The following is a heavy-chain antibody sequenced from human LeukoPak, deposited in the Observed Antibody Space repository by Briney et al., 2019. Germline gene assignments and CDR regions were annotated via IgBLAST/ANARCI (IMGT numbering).Heavy chain of an antibody. Sequence: SETLSLTCSVSGASIISGNYFCGWVRQPPGKRLEWIGSWHHSGITDYNPSLKSRVTIVADTSKNQFSLKLASVAAADSAVYFGAMQYEFWGQGTLVTVSS. CDR1: GASIISGNYF. CDR2: WHHSGIT. D-gene: IGHD3-10*01. CDR3: AMQYEF. J-gene: IGHJ4*02. V-gene: IGHV4-39*01.